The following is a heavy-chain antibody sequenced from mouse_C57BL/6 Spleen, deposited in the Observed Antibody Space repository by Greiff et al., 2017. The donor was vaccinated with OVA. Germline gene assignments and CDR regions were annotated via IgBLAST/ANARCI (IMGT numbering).Heavy chain of an antibody. CDR2: ISGGGGNT. V-gene: IGHV5-9*04. CDR3: ARQGTVDYYAMDY. Sequence: EVNLVESGGGLVKPGGSLKLSCAASGFTFSSYTMSWVRQTPEKRLEWVATISGGGGNTYYPDSVKGRFTISRDNAKNTLYLQMSSLRSEDTAVYYCARQGTVDYYAMDYWGQGTSVTVSS. J-gene: IGHJ4*01. CDR1: GFTFSSYT. D-gene: IGHD1-1*01.